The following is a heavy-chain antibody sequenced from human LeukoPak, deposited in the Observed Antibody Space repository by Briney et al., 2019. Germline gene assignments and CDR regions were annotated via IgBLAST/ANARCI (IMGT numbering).Heavy chain of an antibody. CDR3: AKGAEVYVDTAMVWFDY. D-gene: IGHD5-18*01. CDR1: GFTFSTYG. J-gene: IGHJ4*02. Sequence: PGGSLRLYCAASGFTFSTYGMHWVRQAPGKGLEWVAVIWYDGSNKYYADSVKGRFTISRDNSKYTLYLQMNSLRAEDTAVYYCAKGAEVYVDTAMVWFDYWGQGTLVTVSS. CDR2: IWYDGSNK. V-gene: IGHV3-33*06.